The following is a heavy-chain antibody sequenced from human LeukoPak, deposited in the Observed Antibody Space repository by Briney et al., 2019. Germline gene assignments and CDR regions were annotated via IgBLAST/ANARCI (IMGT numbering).Heavy chain of an antibody. V-gene: IGHV1-69*05. Sequence: SVKVSCKASGGTFSSYAISWVRHAPGQGLEWMGGIIPIFGTANYAQKFQGRVTITTDESTSTAYMELSSLRSEDTAVYYCATWTPIVATHIYYYYYYMDVWGKGTTVTVSS. CDR2: IIPIFGTA. D-gene: IGHD5-12*01. CDR3: ATWTPIVATHIYYYYYYMDV. CDR1: GGTFSSYA. J-gene: IGHJ6*03.